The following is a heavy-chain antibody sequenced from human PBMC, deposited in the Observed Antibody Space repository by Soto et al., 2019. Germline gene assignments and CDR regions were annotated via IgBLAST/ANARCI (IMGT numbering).Heavy chain of an antibody. CDR1: GYRFTYYW. CDR3: ATWTGYCSSTSCSYYFDE. CDR2: IDPSDSYT. V-gene: IGHV5-10-1*01. Sequence: LKISCKGSGYRFTYYWISWVRQMPGKGLEWMGRIDPSDSYTNYSPSFQGHVTISADKSISTAYLQWSSLKASDTAMYYCATWTGYCSSTSCSYYFDEWGQGTLVTVSS. D-gene: IGHD2-2*01. J-gene: IGHJ4*02.